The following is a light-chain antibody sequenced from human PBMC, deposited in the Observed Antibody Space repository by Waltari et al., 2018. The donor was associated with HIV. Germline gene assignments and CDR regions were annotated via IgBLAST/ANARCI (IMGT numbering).Light chain of an antibody. CDR3: CSYAGSLYV. Sequence: QSALTQPRSVSGSPGQSVTIACTGTSNDVGSYNYVSWYQQHPGKAPKLMFYDVGKRPSGVPDRFSGSKSGNTASLTISGLQAEDEAEYYCCSYAGSLYVFGTGTKVTVL. J-gene: IGLJ1*01. CDR1: SNDVGSYNY. CDR2: DVG. V-gene: IGLV2-11*01.